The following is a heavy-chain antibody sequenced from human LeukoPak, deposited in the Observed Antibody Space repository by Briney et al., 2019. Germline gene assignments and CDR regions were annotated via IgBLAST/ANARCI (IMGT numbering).Heavy chain of an antibody. D-gene: IGHD3-22*01. CDR2: ISGGGGTT. V-gene: IGHV3-23*01. CDR1: GFTFSNYA. Sequence: GSLRLSCAASGFTFSNYAMSWVRQAPGKGLEWVSGISGGGGTTYYADSVKGRFTTSRDNSKNTLYLQMHSLRAEDTAVYYCAKDRVYYFDSRGYSCDYWGQGSLVTVSS. CDR3: AKDRVYYFDSRGYSCDY. J-gene: IGHJ4*02.